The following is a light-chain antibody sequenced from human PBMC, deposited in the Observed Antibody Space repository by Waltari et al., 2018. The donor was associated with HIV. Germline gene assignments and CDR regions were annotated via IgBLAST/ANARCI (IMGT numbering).Light chain of an antibody. V-gene: IGKV4-1*01. CDR3: QQYYNSPRT. CDR2: WAS. CDR1: QSVLDEANHKTY. J-gene: IGKJ1*01. Sequence: DIVMTQSPDSLTVSLGVRATINCKSSQSVLDEANHKTYVAWDQQRPGQPPNVLIYWASTRGSGVPDRFSGSGSGAHFTLTISSLQAEDVAVYYCQQYYNSPRTFGQGTEVEIK.